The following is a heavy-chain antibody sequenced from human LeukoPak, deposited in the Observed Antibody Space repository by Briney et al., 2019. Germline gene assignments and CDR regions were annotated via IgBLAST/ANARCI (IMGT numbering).Heavy chain of an antibody. D-gene: IGHD6-13*01. CDR2: IYYSGST. V-gene: IGHV4-59*08. J-gene: IGHJ6*02. Sequence: SETLSLTCTVYGGSISSYYWSWIRQPPGKGLEWIGYIYYSGSTNYNPSLKSRVTISVDTSKNQFSLKLSSVTAADTAVYYCARHEVETGYSSSRFRFGAVADPYYGMDVWGQGTTVTVSS. CDR3: ARHEVETGYSSSRFRFGAVADPYYGMDV. CDR1: GGSISSYY.